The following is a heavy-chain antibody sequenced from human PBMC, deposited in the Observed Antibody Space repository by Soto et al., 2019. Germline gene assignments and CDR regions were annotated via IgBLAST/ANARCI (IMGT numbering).Heavy chain of an antibody. CDR3: SKNGHPPYYYYGMDV. V-gene: IGHV1-18*01. Sequence: QGQLVQSGAEVKKPGASVKVSCKASGYTFTRYGISWVRQAPGQGLAWMGWISGYNGDTKYAQKFQGRVTMTVDTSTTTAYMELRSLTSDDRAVYYFSKNGHPPYYYYGMDVWCQGTTVTVSS. CDR1: GYTFTRYG. D-gene: IGHD2-8*01. J-gene: IGHJ6*02. CDR2: ISGYNGDT.